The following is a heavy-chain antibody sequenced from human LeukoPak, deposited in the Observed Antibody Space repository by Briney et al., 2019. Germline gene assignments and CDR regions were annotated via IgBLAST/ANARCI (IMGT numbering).Heavy chain of an antibody. J-gene: IGHJ4*02. V-gene: IGHV3-48*03. CDR1: GFTFSSYE. CDR2: ISSTGSTT. D-gene: IGHD1-26*01. CDR3: ARVLSGTYLDY. Sequence: QPGGSLRLSCAASGFTFSSYEMNWVRQAPGKGQEWVSYISSTGSTTYYADSVKGRFTISRDNAKNSLYLQMNSLRAEDTAVYYCARVLSGTYLDYWGQGTLVTVSS.